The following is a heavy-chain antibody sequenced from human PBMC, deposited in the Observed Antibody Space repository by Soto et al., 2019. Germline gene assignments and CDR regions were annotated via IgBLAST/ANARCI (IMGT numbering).Heavy chain of an antibody. Sequence: EVQLVESVGGLVQPGGSLRLSCAVSGFTFGTHWMSWVRQAPGKGPEWVANINQDGTAKSYVDSVKGRFTISRDNAKNSLYLQMNSLRVEDTAVYYCASDYGLGGQGSLVTVSS. CDR3: ASDYGL. CDR2: INQDGTAK. V-gene: IGHV3-7*04. J-gene: IGHJ4*02. CDR1: GFTFGTHW. D-gene: IGHD4-17*01.